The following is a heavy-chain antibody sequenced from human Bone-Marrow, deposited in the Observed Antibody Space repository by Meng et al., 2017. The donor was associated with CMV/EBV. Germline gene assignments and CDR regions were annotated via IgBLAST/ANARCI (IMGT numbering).Heavy chain of an antibody. V-gene: IGHV3-23*01. CDR1: GVYSSSCD. J-gene: IGHJ4*02. CDR3: ATTRRTSAYTAVDC. D-gene: IGHD2-2*02. CDR2: SSSSDDST. Sequence: SGVYSSSCDGSRGRQDPGEEVVWFSVSSSSDDSTSYADSVMDRSTITRNSSKNTLYLIMNSLRTEDTTFYYCATTRRTSAYTAVDCWGQGTLVTVSS.